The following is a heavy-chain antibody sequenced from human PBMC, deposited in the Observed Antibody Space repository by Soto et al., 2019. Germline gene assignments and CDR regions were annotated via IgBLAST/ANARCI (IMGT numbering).Heavy chain of an antibody. Sequence: ASVKVSCKASGYTFTSYAMHCVRQAPGQRLEWMGWISAGNGNTKYSQKFQGRVTITRDTSASTAYMELSSLRSEDTAVYYCAKSATVPAAIAYWGQGTLVTVSS. CDR2: ISAGNGNT. CDR3: AKSATVPAAIAY. V-gene: IGHV1-3*01. J-gene: IGHJ4*02. D-gene: IGHD2-2*02. CDR1: GYTFTSYA.